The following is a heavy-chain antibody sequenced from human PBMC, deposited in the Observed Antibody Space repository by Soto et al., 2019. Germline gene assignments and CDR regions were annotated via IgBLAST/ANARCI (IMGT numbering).Heavy chain of an antibody. CDR2: MNPNSGNT. Sequence: GPPVKVSCKASGYTFTSYDINWVRQATGQGLEWMGWMNPNSGNTGYAQKFQGRVTMTRNTSISTAYMELSSLRSEDTAVYYCARGHPGTYQLLLVYWGQGTLVTVSS. CDR1: GYTFTSYD. V-gene: IGHV1-8*01. CDR3: ARGHPGTYQLLLVY. J-gene: IGHJ4*02. D-gene: IGHD2-2*01.